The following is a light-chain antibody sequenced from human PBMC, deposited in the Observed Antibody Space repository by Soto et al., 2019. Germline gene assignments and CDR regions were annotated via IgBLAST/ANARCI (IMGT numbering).Light chain of an antibody. J-gene: IGLJ3*02. CDR1: SSNIGSNT. CDR3: AAWDDSLNGPV. V-gene: IGLV1-44*01. Sequence: QSALTQPPSASGTPGQRVTISCSGSSSNIGSNTVNWYQQLPGTAPKLLIYSNNQRPSGVPDRFSDSKSGTSASLAISGLQSEDEADYYCAAWDDSLNGPVFGGGTQLTVL. CDR2: SNN.